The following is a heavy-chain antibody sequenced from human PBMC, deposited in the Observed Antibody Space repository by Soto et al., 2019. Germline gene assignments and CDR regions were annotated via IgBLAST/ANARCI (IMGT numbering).Heavy chain of an antibody. V-gene: IGHV3-21*01. CDR1: GFTFSSYS. D-gene: IGHD3-10*01. J-gene: IGHJ4*02. CDR3: ARDARSPIRITMVRGVTYFDY. CDR2: ISSSSSYI. Sequence: GGSLRLSCAASGFTFSSYSMNWVRQAPGKGLEWVSYISSSSSYIYYADSVKGRFTISRDNAKNSLYLQMNSLRAEDTAVYYCARDARSPIRITMVRGVTYFDYWGQGTLVTVSS.